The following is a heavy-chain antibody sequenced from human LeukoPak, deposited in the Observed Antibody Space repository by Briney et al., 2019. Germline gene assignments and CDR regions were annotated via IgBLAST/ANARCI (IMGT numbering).Heavy chain of an antibody. D-gene: IGHD6-13*01. CDR3: AKDLAAAGTN. Sequence: GGSLRLSCAASGLTFDDYAMHWVRQAPGKGLEWVSGISWNSGSIGYADSVKGRFTISRDDAKNSLYLQMNSLRAEDTALYYCAKDLAAAGTNWGQGTLVTVSS. V-gene: IGHV3-9*01. CDR2: ISWNSGSI. CDR1: GLTFDDYA. J-gene: IGHJ4*02.